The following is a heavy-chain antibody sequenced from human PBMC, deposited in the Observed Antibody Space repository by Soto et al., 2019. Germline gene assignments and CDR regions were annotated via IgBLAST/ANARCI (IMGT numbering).Heavy chain of an antibody. Sequence: SETLSLTCTVSGGSISSYFWSWIRQPAGEGLEWIGRIYTSGSTNYNPSLKSRVTMSVDTSKNQFSLRLSSVTAADTAVYYCERDGDFWSGSYAFDIWGQGTMVTVSS. J-gene: IGHJ3*02. CDR2: IYTSGST. V-gene: IGHV4-4*07. D-gene: IGHD3-3*01. CDR1: GGSISSYF. CDR3: ERDGDFWSGSYAFDI.